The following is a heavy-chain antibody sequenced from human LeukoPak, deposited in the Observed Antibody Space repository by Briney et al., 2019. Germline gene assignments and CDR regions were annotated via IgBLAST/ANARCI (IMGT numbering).Heavy chain of an antibody. Sequence: GGSLRLSCAASGFTFISYWMSWVRQAPGKGLEWVANIKQDGSEKYYVDSVKGRFTISRDNAKNSLYLQMNSLRAEDTAVYYCARVIGDSTYMDVWGKGTTVTVSS. J-gene: IGHJ6*03. CDR2: IKQDGSEK. CDR3: ARVIGDSTYMDV. V-gene: IGHV3-7*01. D-gene: IGHD6-13*01. CDR1: GFTFISYW.